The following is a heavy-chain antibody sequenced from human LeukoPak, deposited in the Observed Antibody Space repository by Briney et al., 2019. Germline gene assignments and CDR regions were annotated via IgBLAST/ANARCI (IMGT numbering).Heavy chain of an antibody. J-gene: IGHJ3*02. Sequence: ASVKVSCKASGYTFTGYYMHWVRQAPGQGLEWMGWINPNSGGTNYAQKFQGRVTMTRDTSISTAYMELGRLRSDDTAVYYCARGDDSSGYHDAFDIWGQGTMVTVSS. CDR3: ARGDDSSGYHDAFDI. V-gene: IGHV1-2*02. CDR1: GYTFTGYY. CDR2: INPNSGGT. D-gene: IGHD3-22*01.